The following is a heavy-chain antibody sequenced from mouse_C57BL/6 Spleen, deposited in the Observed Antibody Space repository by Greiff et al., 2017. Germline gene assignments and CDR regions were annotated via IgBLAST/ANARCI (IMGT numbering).Heavy chain of an antibody. Sequence: EVMLVESEGGLVQPGSSMKLSCTASGFTFSDYYMAWVRQVPEKGLEWVANINYDGSSTYYLASMKSRFIISRDNAKNILYLQMSSLKSEDTATYYCARSLDYYGSSFLYFDYWGQGTTLTVSS. CDR2: INYDGSST. CDR1: GFTFSDYY. V-gene: IGHV5-16*01. CDR3: ARSLDYYGSSFLYFDY. J-gene: IGHJ2*01. D-gene: IGHD1-1*01.